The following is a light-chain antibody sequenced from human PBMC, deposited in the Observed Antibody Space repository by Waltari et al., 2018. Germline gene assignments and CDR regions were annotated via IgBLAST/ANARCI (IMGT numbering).Light chain of an antibody. Sequence: SYDLSQPPSVSVSPGQTASITCSGERLGSKFVCWYQQKSRQSPVLVMYQDYKRPSGIPERFSGSNSRNMATRTITGTQPMDEADYYCQAWDSSNVVFGGGTKLTVL. CDR3: QAWDSSNVV. J-gene: IGLJ2*01. CDR2: QDY. CDR1: RLGSKF. V-gene: IGLV3-1*01.